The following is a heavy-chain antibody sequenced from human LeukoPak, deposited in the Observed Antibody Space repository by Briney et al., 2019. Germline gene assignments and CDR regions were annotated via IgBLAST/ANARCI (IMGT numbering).Heavy chain of an antibody. V-gene: IGHV1-3*01. Sequence: PGASVKVSCKASGYTFTSYAMHWVRQAPGQRLEWMGWINAGNGNTKYSQKFQGRVTITRDTSASTAYMELSSLRSEDTAVYYCARAGDYGDYDWFDPGGQGTLVTVYS. CDR3: ARAGDYGDYDWFDP. D-gene: IGHD4-17*01. CDR1: GYTFTSYA. J-gene: IGHJ5*02. CDR2: INAGNGNT.